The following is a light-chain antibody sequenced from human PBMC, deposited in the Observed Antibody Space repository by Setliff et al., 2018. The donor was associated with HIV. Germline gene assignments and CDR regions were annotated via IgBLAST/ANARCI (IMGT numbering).Light chain of an antibody. Sequence: QSALAQPASVSGSPGQSITISCTGTSSDVGGYNYVSWYQQHPGKAPKLMIYDVTNRPSGVSNRFSCSDSGNTASLTIPGLQAEDEADYYCSSYTRNNSGVFGTGTKVTVL. CDR2: DVT. J-gene: IGLJ1*01. CDR1: SSDVGGYNY. V-gene: IGLV2-14*03. CDR3: SSYTRNNSGV.